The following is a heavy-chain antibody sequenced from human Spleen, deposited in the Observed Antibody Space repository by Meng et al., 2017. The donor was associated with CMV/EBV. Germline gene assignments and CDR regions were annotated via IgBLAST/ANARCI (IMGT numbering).Heavy chain of an antibody. CDR3: ARDRKGYDPSGPDHY. Sequence: ASVKVSCKASGYTFTDYYMHWVRQAPGQGLEWMGWTNPNNSDTNYAQKVQERVTMTRDTSISSAYMELSSLSSDDTAVYYCARDRKGYDPSGPDHYWGQGTLVTVSS. CDR1: GYTFTDYY. D-gene: IGHD3-22*01. CDR2: TNPNNSDT. J-gene: IGHJ4*02. V-gene: IGHV1-2*02.